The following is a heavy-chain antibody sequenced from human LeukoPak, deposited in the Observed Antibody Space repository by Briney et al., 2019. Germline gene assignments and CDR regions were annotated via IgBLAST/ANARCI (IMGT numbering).Heavy chain of an antibody. CDR1: DESFSVYY. J-gene: IGHJ3*02. CDR3: ARGNRPYGEHEAFDI. CDR2: IDHSGST. Sequence: ETLSLTCAVYDESFSVYYCSWIRQPTRKGLEWIGEIDHSGSTNYNPSLQSRVTISVDTSKNQFSLKVSSVSAADTAVYYCARGNRPYGEHEAFDIWGHGATVTVSP. V-gene: IGHV4-34*01. D-gene: IGHD3-10*01.